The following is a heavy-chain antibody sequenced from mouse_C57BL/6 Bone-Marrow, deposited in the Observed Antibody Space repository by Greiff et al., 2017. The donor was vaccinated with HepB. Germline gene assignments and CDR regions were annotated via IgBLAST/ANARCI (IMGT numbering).Heavy chain of an antibody. CDR1: GYTFTSYW. CDR2: IDPSDSYT. Sequence: QVQLKQPGAELVMPGASVKLSCKASGYTFTSYWMHWVKQRPGQGLEWIGEIDPSDSYTNYNQKFKGKSTLTVDKSSSTAYMQRSSLTSEDSAVYYCARRDYDPAWFAYWGQGTLVTVSA. V-gene: IGHV1-69*01. J-gene: IGHJ3*01. D-gene: IGHD2-4*01. CDR3: ARRDYDPAWFAY.